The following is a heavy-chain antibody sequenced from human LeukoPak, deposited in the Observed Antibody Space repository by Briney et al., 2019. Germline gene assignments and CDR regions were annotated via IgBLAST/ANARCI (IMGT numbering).Heavy chain of an antibody. V-gene: IGHV1-18*01. CDR1: GGTFSSYA. CDR3: ARARSNTYYYDSSGYFD. CDR2: ISAYNGNT. J-gene: IGHJ4*02. D-gene: IGHD3-22*01. Sequence: ASVKVSCKASGGTFSSYAISWVRQAPGQGLEWMGWISAYNGNTNYAQKLQGRVTMTTDTSTSTAYMELRSLRSDDTAVYYCARARSNTYYYDSSGYFDWGQGTLVTVSS.